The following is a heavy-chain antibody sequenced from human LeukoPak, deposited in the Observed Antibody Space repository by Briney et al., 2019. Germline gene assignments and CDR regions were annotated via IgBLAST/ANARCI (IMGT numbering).Heavy chain of an antibody. J-gene: IGHJ4*02. V-gene: IGHV3-53*05. CDR3: AKDPDVSGIAVAGTSVDY. CDR2: NYSGGDT. Sequence: TGGSLRLSCAASGLTVSSNCMSWVRQAPGKGLEWVSFNYSGGDTYYADSAKGRFTISRDNSTNTLYLQMNSLRAEDTAVYYCAKDPDVSGIAVAGTSVDYWGQGTLVTVSS. CDR1: GLTVSSNC. D-gene: IGHD6-19*01.